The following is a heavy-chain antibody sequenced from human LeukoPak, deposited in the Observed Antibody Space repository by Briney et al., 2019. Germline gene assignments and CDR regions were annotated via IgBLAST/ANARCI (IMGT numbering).Heavy chain of an antibody. CDR3: ARAANSYDSSGYGAFDI. CDR2: INPSGSST. D-gene: IGHD3-22*01. Sequence: ASVKVSCKASGYSFTSHYMHWVRQAPGQGLEWMGLINPSGSSTLYAQKFQGRVTMTRDMSTTTDYMELSSLRSEDTAIYYCARAANSYDSSGYGAFDIWGQGTMVTVSS. CDR1: GYSFTSHY. V-gene: IGHV1-46*01. J-gene: IGHJ3*02.